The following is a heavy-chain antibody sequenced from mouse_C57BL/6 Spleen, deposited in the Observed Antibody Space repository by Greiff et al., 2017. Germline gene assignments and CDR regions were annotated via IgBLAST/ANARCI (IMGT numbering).Heavy chain of an antibody. CDR2: INPNNCGT. Sequence: EVQLQQSGPELVKPGASVKIPCKASGYTFTDYNMDWVKQSHGKSLEWIGDINPNNCGTIYNQKFKGKVTLTVDKSSSTAYRELRSVTSEDTAVYYCAREMGYAMDYWGQGTSGTVSS. CDR1: GYTFTDYN. V-gene: IGHV1-18*01. J-gene: IGHJ4*01. CDR3: AREMGYAMDY. D-gene: IGHD2-3*01.